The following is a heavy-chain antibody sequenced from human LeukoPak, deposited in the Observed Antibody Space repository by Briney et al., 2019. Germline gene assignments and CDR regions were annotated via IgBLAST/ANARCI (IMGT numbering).Heavy chain of an antibody. CDR2: IYYSGST. V-gene: IGHV4-30-4*01. J-gene: IGHJ4*02. D-gene: IGHD6-13*01. CDR1: GGSISSGDYY. CDR3: ARRKQQLPFDY. Sequence: SQTLSLTCTVSGGSISSGDYYWSWLRQPPGKGLEWIGYIYYSGSTYYNPSLKSRVTISVDTSKNQFSLKLSSVTAADTAVYYCARRKQQLPFDYWGQGTLVTVSS.